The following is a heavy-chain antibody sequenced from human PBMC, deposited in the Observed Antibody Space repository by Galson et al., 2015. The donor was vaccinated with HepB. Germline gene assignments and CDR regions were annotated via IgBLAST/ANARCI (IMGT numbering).Heavy chain of an antibody. CDR3: ARGRGVRFVDWARPNKNYYYYYYMDV. CDR1: GYTLTSYD. V-gene: IGHV1-8*01. D-gene: IGHD3-3*01. Sequence: SVKVSCKASGYTLTSYDINWVRQATGQGLEWTGRLNPNSGNTGYAQKFQGRVTMTRNTSISTAYMELSSLRSEATAVYYCARGRGVRFVDWARPNKNYYYYYYMDVWGKGTTATVCS. CDR2: LNPNSGNT. J-gene: IGHJ6*03.